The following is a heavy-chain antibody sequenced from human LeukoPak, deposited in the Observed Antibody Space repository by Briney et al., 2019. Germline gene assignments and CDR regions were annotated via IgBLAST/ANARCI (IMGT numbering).Heavy chain of an antibody. J-gene: IGHJ4*02. D-gene: IGHD4-17*01. V-gene: IGHV3-11*04. CDR3: ARDPHGDYTFDF. CDR2: ISRSGRTV. CDR1: GISFSDSF. Sequence: GGSLRLSCSASGISFSDSFMTWVRQAPGKGLEWVSSISRSGRTVYYADSVKGRFTISRDNARRSLFLQMSSLRAEDTAMYYCARDPHGDYTFDFWGQGTLVTVSS.